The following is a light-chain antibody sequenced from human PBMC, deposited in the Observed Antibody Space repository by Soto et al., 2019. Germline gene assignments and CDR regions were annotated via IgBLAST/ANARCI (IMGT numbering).Light chain of an antibody. CDR2: EVN. J-gene: IGLJ2*01. V-gene: IGLV2-8*01. CDR1: SSDVGFYNY. CDR3: SSYAGINNLI. Sequence: QSALTQPPSASGSPGQSVTISCTGTSSDVGFYNYVSWFQQHPGKAPKLIIYEVNQRPSGVPDRFSGSKSGNTASLTVSGLQAEDEADYYCSSYAGINNLIFGGGTKVTVL.